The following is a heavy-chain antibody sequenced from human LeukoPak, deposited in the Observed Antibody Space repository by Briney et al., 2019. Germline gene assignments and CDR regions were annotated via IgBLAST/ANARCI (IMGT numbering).Heavy chain of an antibody. CDR2: INHSGST. Sequence: SETLSLTCAVYGGSFSGYYWSWIRQPPGKGLEWIGEINHSGSTNYNPSLKSRVTISVDTSKNQFSLKLSSVTAADTAVYYCASGRLGYSSSRGAWFDPWGQGTLVTVSS. V-gene: IGHV4-34*01. D-gene: IGHD6-13*01. J-gene: IGHJ5*02. CDR3: ASGRLGYSSSRGAWFDP. CDR1: GGSFSGYY.